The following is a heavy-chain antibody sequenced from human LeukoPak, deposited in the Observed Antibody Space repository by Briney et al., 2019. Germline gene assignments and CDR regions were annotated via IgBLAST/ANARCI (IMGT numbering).Heavy chain of an antibody. Sequence: SETLSLTCAVYGGSFSGYYWSWVRQPPGKGLEWIGEINHSGSTNYNPSLKSRVTISVDTSKNQFSLKLSSVTAADTAVYYCARAPYYYYYMDVWGKGTTVTVSS. CDR1: GGSFSGYY. CDR2: INHSGST. J-gene: IGHJ6*03. V-gene: IGHV4-34*01. CDR3: ARAPYYYYYMDV.